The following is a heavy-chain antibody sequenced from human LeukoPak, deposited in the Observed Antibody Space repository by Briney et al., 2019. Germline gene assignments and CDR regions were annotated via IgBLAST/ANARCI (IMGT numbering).Heavy chain of an antibody. D-gene: IGHD1-26*01. CDR1: GGSFSGYY. Sequence: SETLSLTCAVYGGSFSGYYWSWIRQPPGKGLEWIGEINHSGSTNCNPSLKSRVTISVDTSKNQFSLKLSSVTAADTAVYYCARVEHYYYGMDVWGQGTTVTVSS. V-gene: IGHV4-34*01. CDR2: INHSGST. CDR3: ARVEHYYYGMDV. J-gene: IGHJ6*02.